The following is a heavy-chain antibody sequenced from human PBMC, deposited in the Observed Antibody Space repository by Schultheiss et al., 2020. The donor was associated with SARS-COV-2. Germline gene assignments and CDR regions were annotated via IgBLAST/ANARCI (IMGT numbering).Heavy chain of an antibody. CDR3: ARLYGYSSSWYYFDY. D-gene: IGHD6-13*01. J-gene: IGHJ4*02. CDR2: INAGNGNT. CDR1: GYTFTSYA. V-gene: IGHV1-3*01. Sequence: GGSLRLSCKASGYTFTSYAMHWVRQAPGQRLEWMGWINAGNGNTKYSQKFQGRVTMTTDTSTTTAYMELRSLRSDDTAVYYCARLYGYSSSWYYFDYWGQGTLVTVSS.